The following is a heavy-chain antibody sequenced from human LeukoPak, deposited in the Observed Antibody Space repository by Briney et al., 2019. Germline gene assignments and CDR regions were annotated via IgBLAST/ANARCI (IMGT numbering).Heavy chain of an antibody. CDR1: GFTFDDYG. J-gene: IGHJ3*02. D-gene: IGHD3-10*01. Sequence: GGSLRLSCAASGFTFDDYGMSWVRQAPGKGLEWVSGINWNGGSTGYADSVKGRFTISRDNAKNSLYLQMNRLRAEDTALYYRAREPYSSGSYGAFDIWGQGTMVTVSS. CDR2: INWNGGST. V-gene: IGHV3-20*04. CDR3: AREPYSSGSYGAFDI.